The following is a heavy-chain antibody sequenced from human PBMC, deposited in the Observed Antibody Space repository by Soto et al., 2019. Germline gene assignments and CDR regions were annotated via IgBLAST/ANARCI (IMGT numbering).Heavy chain of an antibody. CDR2: ISAYNGNT. D-gene: IGHD4-17*01. Sequence: ASVKGSCKASCYTFTSYGISWGRQAPGQRLEWMGWISAYNGNTNYAQKLQGRVTMTTDTSTSTAYMELRSLRSDDTAVYYCARDPPGDYSFDYWGQGTLVTVSS. J-gene: IGHJ4*02. CDR3: ARDPPGDYSFDY. CDR1: CYTFTSYG. V-gene: IGHV1-18*01.